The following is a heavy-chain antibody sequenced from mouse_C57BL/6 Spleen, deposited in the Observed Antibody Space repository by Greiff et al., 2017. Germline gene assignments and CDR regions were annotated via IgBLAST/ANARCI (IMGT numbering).Heavy chain of an antibody. CDR3: ARSRESTMVTKAWFAY. J-gene: IGHJ3*01. CDR1: GYAFSSYW. D-gene: IGHD2-2*01. Sequence: VQLQESGAELVKPGASVKISCKASGYAFSSYWMNWVKQRPGQGLEWIGQIYPGDGDTNYNGKFKGKATLTADKSSSTAYMQLSSLTSEDSAVYFCARSRESTMVTKAWFAYWGQGTLVTVSA. V-gene: IGHV1-80*01. CDR2: IYPGDGDT.